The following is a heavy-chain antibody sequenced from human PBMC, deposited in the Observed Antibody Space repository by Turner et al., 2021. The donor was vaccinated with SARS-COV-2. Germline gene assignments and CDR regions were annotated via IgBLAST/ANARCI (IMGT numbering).Heavy chain of an antibody. CDR3: ARETSDYSDYWVGWYLDL. D-gene: IGHD4-17*01. CDR1: GLTVSTSD. Sequence: EEQLVESGGGVVQPGVSLRLSRADSGLTVSTSDMHWVRQPTGKGLEWVSAISRGGDTCYPVPVEGRFTVSSDNAKISLFLQMNSQRHGDTAVYHCARETSDYSDYWVGWYLDLWGRGTLVTVSP. J-gene: IGHJ2*01. V-gene: IGHV3-13*01. CDR2: ISRGGDT.